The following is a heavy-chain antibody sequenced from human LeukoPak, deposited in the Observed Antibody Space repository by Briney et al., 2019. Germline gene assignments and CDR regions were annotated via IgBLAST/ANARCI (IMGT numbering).Heavy chain of an antibody. CDR2: IIPIFGTA. J-gene: IGHJ5*02. CDR1: GGTFSSYA. CDR3: AREGYCSSTSCYFSP. V-gene: IGHV1-69*06. D-gene: IGHD2-2*01. Sequence: ASVKVSCKASGGTFSSYAISWVRQAPGQGLEWMGGIIPIFGTANYAQKFQGRVTITADKSTSTAYMELSSLRSEDTAVYYCAREGYCSSTSCYFSPWGQGTLVTVSS.